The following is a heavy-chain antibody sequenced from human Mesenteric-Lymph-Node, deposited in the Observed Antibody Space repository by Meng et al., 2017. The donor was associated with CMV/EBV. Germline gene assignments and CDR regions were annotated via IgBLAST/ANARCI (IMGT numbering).Heavy chain of an antibody. CDR3: ANDYGSGSYRFDY. J-gene: IGHJ4*02. Sequence: VSGGSVSNGDHCWSWVRQPPGRGLELLGYIFYTGSTYYNPSLKGRVTMSMDRSKNQFSLKLTSVTAADTAVYYCANDYGSGSYRFDYWGQGTLVTVSS. V-gene: IGHV4-30-2*01. CDR2: IFYTGST. CDR1: GGSVSNGDHC. D-gene: IGHD3-10*01.